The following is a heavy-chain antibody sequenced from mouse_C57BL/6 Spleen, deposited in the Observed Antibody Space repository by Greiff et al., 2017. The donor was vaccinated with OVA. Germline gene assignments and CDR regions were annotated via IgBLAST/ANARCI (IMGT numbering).Heavy chain of an antibody. J-gene: IGHJ2*01. CDR2: ISSGGSYT. D-gene: IGHD2-4*01. CDR1: GFTFSSYG. Sequence: DVMLVESGGDLVKPGGSLKLSCAASGFTFSSYGMSWVRQTPDKRLEWVATISSGGSYTYYPDSVKGRFTISRDNAKNTLYLQMSSLKSEDTAMYYCARYDYDGGNYFDYWGQGTTLTVSS. CDR3: ARYDYDGGNYFDY. V-gene: IGHV5-6*02.